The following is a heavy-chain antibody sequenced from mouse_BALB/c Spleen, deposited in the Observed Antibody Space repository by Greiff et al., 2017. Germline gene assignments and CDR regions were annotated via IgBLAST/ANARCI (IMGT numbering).Heavy chain of an antibody. J-gene: IGHJ4*01. CDR1: GFTFRSYT. D-gene: IGHD2-4*01. V-gene: IGHV5-12-2*01. CDR2: ISNGGGST. CDR3: ARPDYDGDMDY. Sequence: GHLVESGGGLVQPGGSLKLSCAASGFTFRSYTMSVVRQKPEKRLEWVAYISNGGGSTYYPDTVKGRFTISRDNAKNTLNLQMSSLKSEDTALYYCARPDYDGDMDYWGQGTSVTVSS.